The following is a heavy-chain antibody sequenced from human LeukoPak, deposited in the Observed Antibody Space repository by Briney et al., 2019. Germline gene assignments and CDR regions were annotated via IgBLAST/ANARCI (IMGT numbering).Heavy chain of an antibody. D-gene: IGHD5-18*01. CDR1: GGTFSSYA. Sequence: ASVKVSCKASGGTFSSYAISWVRQAPGQGLEWMGGIIPIFGTANYAQKFQGRVTITADKSTSTAYMELSSLRAEDTALYYCTKDIRRGDNYGYDQFAYWGLGTLVTVSS. J-gene: IGHJ4*02. CDR2: IIPIFGTA. CDR3: TKDIRRGDNYGYDQFAY. V-gene: IGHV1-69*06.